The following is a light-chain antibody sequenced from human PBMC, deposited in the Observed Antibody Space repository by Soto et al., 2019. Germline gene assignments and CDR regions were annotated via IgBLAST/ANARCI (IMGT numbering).Light chain of an antibody. CDR2: DND. Sequence: QSVLTQPPSVSAAPGQKVTISCSGNNSNIGNNYVSWYQQPPGTAPRLLIYDNDKRPSGIPDRFSGSKFGTSATLGITGLQTGDEADYYCGTWDSSLSAVVFGGGTQLTVL. V-gene: IGLV1-51*01. CDR1: NSNIGNNY. CDR3: GTWDSSLSAVV. J-gene: IGLJ2*01.